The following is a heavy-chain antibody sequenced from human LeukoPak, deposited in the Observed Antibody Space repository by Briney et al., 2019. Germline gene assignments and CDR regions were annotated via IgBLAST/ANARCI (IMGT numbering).Heavy chain of an antibody. Sequence: GRSLRLSCAASGFTFGSYAMHWVRQAPGKGLEWVAVISYDGSNKYYADSVKGRFTISRDNSKNTLYLQMNSLRAEDTAVYYCAREIYDSSVGFDYWGQGTLVTVSS. D-gene: IGHD3-22*01. CDR2: ISYDGSNK. CDR3: AREIYDSSVGFDY. CDR1: GFTFGSYA. V-gene: IGHV3-30*04. J-gene: IGHJ4*02.